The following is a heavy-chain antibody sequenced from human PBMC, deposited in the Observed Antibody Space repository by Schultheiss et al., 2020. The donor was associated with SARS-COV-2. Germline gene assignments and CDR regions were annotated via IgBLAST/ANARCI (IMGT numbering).Heavy chain of an antibody. CDR2: INPNSGGT. V-gene: IGHV1-2*02. D-gene: IGHD5-18*01. CDR3: ARANGGYSYGSPGGRFDP. J-gene: IGHJ5*02. Sequence: ASVKVSCKASGYTFTGYYMHWVRQAPGQGLEWMGWINPNSGGTNYAQKFQGRVTMTRDTSISTAYMELSRLRSDDTAVYYCARANGGYSYGSPGGRFDPWGQGTLVTVSS. CDR1: GYTFTGYY.